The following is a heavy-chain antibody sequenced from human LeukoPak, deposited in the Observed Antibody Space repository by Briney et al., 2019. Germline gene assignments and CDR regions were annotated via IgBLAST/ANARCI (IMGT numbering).Heavy chain of an antibody. V-gene: IGHV1-69*01. Sequence: SVKVSCKASGGTFSSYAISWVRQAPGQGLEWMGGIIPIFGTANYAQKFQGRVAITADESTSTAYMELSSLRSEDTAVYYCAREMRFGELYYYYYGMDVWGKGTTVTVSS. J-gene: IGHJ6*04. CDR3: AREMRFGELYYYYYGMDV. D-gene: IGHD3-10*01. CDR1: GGTFSSYA. CDR2: IIPIFGTA.